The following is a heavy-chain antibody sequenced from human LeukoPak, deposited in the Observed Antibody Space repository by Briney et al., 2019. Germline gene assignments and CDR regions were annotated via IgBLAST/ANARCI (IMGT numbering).Heavy chain of an antibody. Sequence: PGGSLRLSCAASGFTFSNFAMHWVRQAPGKGLEWVTIISHDGGNKYYADSVKGRFTISRDNSKNTLYLQMTSVRAEDTAVYYCARGDYGDSPTGLDYWGKEPLVTVSS. CDR3: ARGDYGDSPTGLDY. D-gene: IGHD4-17*01. CDR2: ISHDGGNK. J-gene: IGHJ4*02. CDR1: GFTFSNFA. V-gene: IGHV3-30-3*01.